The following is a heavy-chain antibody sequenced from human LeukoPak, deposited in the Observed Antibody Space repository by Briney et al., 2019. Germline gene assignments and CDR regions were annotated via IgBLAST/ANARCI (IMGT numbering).Heavy chain of an antibody. CDR1: GYTFTGYY. V-gene: IGHV1-2*02. J-gene: IGHJ4*02. Sequence: ASVKVSCKASGYTFTGYYLHWVRQAPGQGLEWMGWINPNSGGTNYAQKFQGRVTMTRDTSISTAYMELSRLRSDDTAVYYCARALGGGWLKNGWGQGTLVTVSS. CDR3: ARALGGGWLKNG. CDR2: INPNSGGT. D-gene: IGHD6-19*01.